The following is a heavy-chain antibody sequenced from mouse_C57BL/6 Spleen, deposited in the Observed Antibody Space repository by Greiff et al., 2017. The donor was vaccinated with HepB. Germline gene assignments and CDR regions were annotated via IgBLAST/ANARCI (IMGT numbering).Heavy chain of an antibody. D-gene: IGHD1-1*01. Sequence: VQLQQSGAELMKPGASVKLSCKATGYTFTGYWIEWVKQRPGHGLEWIGEILPGSGSTHYNEKFKGKATFTADTSSNTAYMQLSSLTTEDSAIYDCSRGDYYGSSDDAMDYWGQGTSVNVSS. CDR1: GYTFTGYW. J-gene: IGHJ4*01. CDR2: ILPGSGST. V-gene: IGHV1-9*01. CDR3: SRGDYYGSSDDAMDY.